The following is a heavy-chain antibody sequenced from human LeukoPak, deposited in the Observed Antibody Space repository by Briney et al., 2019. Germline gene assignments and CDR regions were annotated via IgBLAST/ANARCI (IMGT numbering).Heavy chain of an antibody. CDR1: GGSFSGYY. J-gene: IGHJ6*03. V-gene: IGHV3-21*01. CDR2: ISSSGSYI. CDR3: ARARGENYDFWSGYYTAYYYYYMDV. D-gene: IGHD3-3*01. Sequence: ETLSLTCAVYGGSFSGYYWSWIRQPPGKGLEWVSSISSSGSYIYYADSVKGRFTISRDNAKNSLYLQMDSLRAEDTAVYYCARARGENYDFWSGYYTAYYYYYMDVWGKGTTVTVSS.